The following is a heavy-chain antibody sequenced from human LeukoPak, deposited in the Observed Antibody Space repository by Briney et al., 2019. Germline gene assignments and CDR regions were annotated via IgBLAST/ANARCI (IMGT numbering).Heavy chain of an antibody. D-gene: IGHD2-2*01. Sequence: GESQKISCKGSGYSFTSYWIGWVRQMPGKGLEWMGIIYPGDSDTRYSPSFQGQVTISADKSISTAYLQWSSLKASDTAMYYCARHCSSTSCYAGFDYWGQGTLVTVSS. V-gene: IGHV5-51*01. CDR3: ARHCSSTSCYAGFDY. CDR2: IYPGDSDT. CDR1: GYSFTSYW. J-gene: IGHJ4*02.